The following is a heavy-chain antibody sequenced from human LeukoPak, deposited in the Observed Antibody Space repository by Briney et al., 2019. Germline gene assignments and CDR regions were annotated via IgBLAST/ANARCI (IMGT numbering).Heavy chain of an antibody. V-gene: IGHV3-74*01. CDR1: GFTFSNYW. D-gene: IGHD1-14*01. J-gene: IGHJ4*02. Sequence: GGSLRLSCAASGFTFSNYWMHWVRQAPGKGLVWVSRINSDGSGTTYADSVRGRFTISRDNAKNTLYLQVNSLRAEDTAVYYCTTVGGWGQGTLVTVSS. CDR2: INSDGSGT. CDR3: TTVGG.